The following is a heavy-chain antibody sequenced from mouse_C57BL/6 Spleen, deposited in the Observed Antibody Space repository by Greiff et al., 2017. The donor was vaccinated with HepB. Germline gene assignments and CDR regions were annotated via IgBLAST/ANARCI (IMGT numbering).Heavy chain of an antibody. Sequence: VQLQQSGAELVKPGASVKLSCKASGYTFTEYTIHWVKQRSGQGLEWIGWFYPGSGSIKYNEKFKDKATLTADKSSSTVYMELSRWTSEVSAVYFCAKHEGLYYYGSSLYAMDYWGQGTSVTVSS. CDR3: AKHEGLYYYGSSLYAMDY. D-gene: IGHD1-1*01. J-gene: IGHJ4*01. CDR1: GYTFTEYT. CDR2: FYPGSGSI. V-gene: IGHV1-62-2*01.